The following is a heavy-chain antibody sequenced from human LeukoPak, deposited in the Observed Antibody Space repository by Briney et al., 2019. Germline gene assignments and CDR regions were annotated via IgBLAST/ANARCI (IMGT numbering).Heavy chain of an antibody. CDR3: ASARTSQRRTHFDY. CDR1: GFTFSSYA. Sequence: GGSLRLSCAASGFTFSSYAMHWVRQAPGKGLEWVAVISYDGSNKYYADSVKGRFTISRDNSKNTLYLQMNSLRAEDTAVYYCASARTSQRRTHFDYWGQGTLVTVSS. D-gene: IGHD1-14*01. CDR2: ISYDGSNK. J-gene: IGHJ4*02. V-gene: IGHV3-30*04.